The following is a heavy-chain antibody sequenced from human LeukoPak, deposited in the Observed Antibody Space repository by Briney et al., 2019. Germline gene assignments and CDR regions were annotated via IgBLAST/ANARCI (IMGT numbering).Heavy chain of an antibody. V-gene: IGHV4-34*01. J-gene: IGHJ4*02. CDR3: ARLGYSGYDYAENFDY. CDR1: GGSFSGYY. D-gene: IGHD5-12*01. Sequence: KPSETLSLTCAVYGGSFSGYYWSWIRQPPGKGLEWIGEINHSGSTNYNPSLKSRVTISVDTSKNQFSLKLSSVTAADTAVYYCARLGYSGYDYAENFDYWGQGTLVTVSS. CDR2: INHSGST.